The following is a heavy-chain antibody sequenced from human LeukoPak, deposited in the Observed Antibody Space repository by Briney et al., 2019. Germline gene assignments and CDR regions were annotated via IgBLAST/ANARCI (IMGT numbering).Heavy chain of an antibody. CDR1: GFTFDDYT. CDR2: ISWDGGST. CDR3: ARDPERGAFDI. J-gene: IGHJ3*02. Sequence: PGGSLRLSCAASGFTFDDYTMHWVRQAPGKGLEWVSLISWDGGSTYYADSVKGRFTISRDNSKNSLYLQMNSLRTEDTALYYCARDPERGAFDIWGQGTMVTVSS. V-gene: IGHV3-43*01.